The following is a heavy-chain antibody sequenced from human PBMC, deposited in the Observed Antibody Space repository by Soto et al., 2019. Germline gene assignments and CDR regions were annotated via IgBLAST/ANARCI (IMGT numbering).Heavy chain of an antibody. Sequence: SETLSLTCTVSGASISRYYWSWIRQSPGKGLEWIGYIYYSGSTNYNPSLKSRVTISVDTSKNRFSLKLNSMTAADTAVYYCARHNYGSGSTYFDYWGQGTQVTVSS. CDR2: IYYSGST. CDR1: GASISRYY. CDR3: ARHNYGSGSTYFDY. D-gene: IGHD3-10*01. V-gene: IGHV4-59*08. J-gene: IGHJ4*02.